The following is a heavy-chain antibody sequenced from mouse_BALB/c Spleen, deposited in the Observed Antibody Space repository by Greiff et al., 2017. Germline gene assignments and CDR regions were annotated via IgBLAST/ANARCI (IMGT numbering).Heavy chain of an antibody. CDR2: IYPGGGYT. Sequence: QVQLQQSGAELVRPGTSVKISCKASGYTFTNYWLGWVKQRPGHGLEWIGDIYPGGGYTNYNEKFKGKATLTADTSSSTAYMQLSSLTSEDSAVYFCAIITTVVAPCDYWGQGTTRTVSS. V-gene: IGHV1-63*02. J-gene: IGHJ2*01. D-gene: IGHD1-1*01. CDR3: AIITTVVAPCDY. CDR1: GYTFTNYW.